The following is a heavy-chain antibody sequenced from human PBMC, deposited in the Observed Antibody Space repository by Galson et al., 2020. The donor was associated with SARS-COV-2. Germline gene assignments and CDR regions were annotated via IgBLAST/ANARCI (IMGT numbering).Heavy chain of an antibody. D-gene: IGHD3-3*01. CDR2: ISSSSSTI. J-gene: IGHJ6*03. CDR1: GFTFSSYS. CDR3: ARDSYDFWSGYYPRYYYYYMDV. V-gene: IGHV3-48*01. Sequence: GESLKISCAASGFTFSSYSMNWVRQAPGKGLEWVSYISSSSSTIYYADSVKGRFTISRDNAKNSLYLQMNSLRAEDTAVYYCARDSYDFWSGYYPRYYYYYMDVWGKGTTVTVSS.